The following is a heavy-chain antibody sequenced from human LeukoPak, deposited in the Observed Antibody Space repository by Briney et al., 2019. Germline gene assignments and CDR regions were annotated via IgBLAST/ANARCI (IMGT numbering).Heavy chain of an antibody. D-gene: IGHD3-16*01. V-gene: IGHV3-7*01. CDR2: IKHNGDEL. CDR3: ARELRTFDS. Sequence: GGSLRVAWAATGFTFSRYWMTWVRQDAGQGLEWVANIKHNGDELNYVDSVEDRFTISRDNAKNSLYLHMTSLRAEDTAVYYCARELRTFDSWGQGTLVTVSS. J-gene: IGHJ4*02. CDR1: GFTFSRYW.